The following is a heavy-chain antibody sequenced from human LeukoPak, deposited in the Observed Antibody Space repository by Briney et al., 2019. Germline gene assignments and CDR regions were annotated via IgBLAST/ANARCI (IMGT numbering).Heavy chain of an antibody. D-gene: IGHD3-10*01. J-gene: IGHJ4*02. CDR3: ARDDQGDDYVDC. Sequence: PGGSLRLSCAASGFTFSSYSMRWVRQAPGRGLEWVSYISVSSGTIYYADSVRGRFTVSRDNAKNSQYLQMDSLRADDTAVYYCARDDQGDDYVDCWGQGTLVTVSS. V-gene: IGHV3-48*01. CDR2: ISVSSGTI. CDR1: GFTFSSYS.